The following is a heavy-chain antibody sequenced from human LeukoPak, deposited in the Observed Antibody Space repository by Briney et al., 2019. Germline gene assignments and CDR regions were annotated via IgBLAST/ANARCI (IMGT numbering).Heavy chain of an antibody. CDR3: ARRGSSGLFDY. D-gene: IGHD3-22*01. J-gene: IGHJ4*02. V-gene: IGHV4-4*09. CDR1: GGSISSYY. Sequence: SETLSLTCTVSGGSISSYYWSWIRQPPGKGLEWIGYIYTSGGTNYNPSLKSRVTISVDTSKNQFSLKVSSVTAADTAVYYCARRGSSGLFDYWGQGTLVTVSS. CDR2: IYTSGGT.